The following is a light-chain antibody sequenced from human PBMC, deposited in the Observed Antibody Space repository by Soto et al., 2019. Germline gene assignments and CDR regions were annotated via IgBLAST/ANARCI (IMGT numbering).Light chain of an antibody. V-gene: IGKV3-15*01. Sequence: EIVMTQSPATLSVSPGERATLSCGASQSVSSNLAWYQQKPGQAPRLLIYGASTRATGIPARFSGSGSGTDFTLTISRLEPEDFAVYYCQQYGSSRTFGQGTKVEIK. CDR3: QQYGSSRT. J-gene: IGKJ1*01. CDR1: QSVSSN. CDR2: GAS.